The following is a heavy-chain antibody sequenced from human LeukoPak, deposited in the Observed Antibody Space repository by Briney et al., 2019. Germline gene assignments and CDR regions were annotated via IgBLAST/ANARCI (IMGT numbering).Heavy chain of an antibody. V-gene: IGHV1-18*01. D-gene: IGHD1-26*01. CDR3: ARDHGFSGGSYFDTFDI. Sequence: AAVTVSCMASGYIFPPYGLSWVRQAPGQGVAWMGWISGYNDDTNYAQKLQGRVTMTTDTSTSTAYMELRSLTSDDTAVYYCARDHGFSGGSYFDTFDIWGRGTMVTVSS. CDR2: ISGYNDDT. J-gene: IGHJ3*02. CDR1: GYIFPPYG.